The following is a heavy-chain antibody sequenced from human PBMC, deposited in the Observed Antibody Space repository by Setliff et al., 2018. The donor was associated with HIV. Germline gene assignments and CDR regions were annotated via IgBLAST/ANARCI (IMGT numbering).Heavy chain of an antibody. CDR1: SGSIKSYY. CDR3: ARAGNDYYDSNGHYYVVDWFDS. D-gene: IGHD3-22*01. J-gene: IGHJ5*01. Sequence: PSETLSLTCTVSSGSIKSYYWSWIRQPPGKGLEWVGYIYGSGSTNYNPSLKSRLTISIDMSKNQFSLKLNSVTAADTAVYYCARAGNDYYDSNGHYYVVDWFDSWGQGTLVTVSS. V-gene: IGHV4-59*01. CDR2: IYGSGST.